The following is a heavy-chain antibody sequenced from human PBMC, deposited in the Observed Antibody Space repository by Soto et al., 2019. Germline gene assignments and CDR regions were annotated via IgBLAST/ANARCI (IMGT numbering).Heavy chain of an antibody. CDR1: GGSISSSNW. D-gene: IGHD3-16*01. J-gene: IGHJ4*02. CDR3: ARGGHGPTVMMIIGFDY. V-gene: IGHV4-4*02. CDR2: IYHSGSN. Sequence: QVQLQESGPGLVKPSGTLSLTCAVSGGSISSSNWWSWVRQPPGKGLEWFGEIYHSGSNNYNPSLKSRATISVDKSKTQFSLKLSSVTAADTAVYYCARGGHGPTVMMIIGFDYWGQGTLVTVSS.